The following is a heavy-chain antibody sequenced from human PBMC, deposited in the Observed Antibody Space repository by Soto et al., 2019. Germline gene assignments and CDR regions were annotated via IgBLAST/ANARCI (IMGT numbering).Heavy chain of an antibody. D-gene: IGHD6-13*01. CDR2: ISSGGDTI. V-gene: IGHV3-48*03. CDR1: GFSFSNYE. J-gene: IGHJ4*02. Sequence: EMHLVESGGGLVQPGGSLRLSCAASGFSFSNYEMNWVRQAPGKGLEWVAYISSGGDTIHYADSVRGRFTVSRDNARNSLSLQMITLRVEDTALYYCARDRAAGGYWGQGTLVTVSS. CDR3: ARDRAAGGY.